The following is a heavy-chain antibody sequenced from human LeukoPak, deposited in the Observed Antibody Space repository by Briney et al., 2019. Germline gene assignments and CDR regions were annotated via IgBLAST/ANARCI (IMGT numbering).Heavy chain of an antibody. D-gene: IGHD4-17*01. V-gene: IGHV4-34*01. CDR1: GGSFSGYY. CDR2: INHSGST. J-gene: IGHJ5*02. Sequence: KPSETLSLTCAVYGGSFSGYYWSWIRQPPGKGLEWIGEINHSGSTNYNPSLKSRVTISVDTSKNQFSLKLSSVTAADTAVYYCARRSTVTTRGHWFDPWGQGTLVTVSS. CDR3: ARRSTVTTRGHWFDP.